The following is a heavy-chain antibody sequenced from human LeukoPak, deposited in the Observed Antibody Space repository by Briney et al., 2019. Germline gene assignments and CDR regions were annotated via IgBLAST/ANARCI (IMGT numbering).Heavy chain of an antibody. D-gene: IGHD1-20*01. J-gene: IGHJ3*02. CDR2: INHSGST. CDR1: GGSISSSSYY. Sequence: SETLSLTCTVSGGSISSSSYYWGWIRQPPGKGLEWIGEINHSGSTNYNPSLKSRVTISVDTSKNQFSLKLSSVTAADTAVYYCAFKWNDPDAFDIWGQGTMVTVSS. V-gene: IGHV4-39*07. CDR3: AFKWNDPDAFDI.